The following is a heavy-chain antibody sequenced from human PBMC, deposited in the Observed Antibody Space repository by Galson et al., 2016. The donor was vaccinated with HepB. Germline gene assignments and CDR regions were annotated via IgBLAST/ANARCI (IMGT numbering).Heavy chain of an antibody. CDR1: GFTFSSVW. V-gene: IGHV3-7*03. CDR3: ALYYYDSSGFVEYFQQ. CDR2: IKPDGSEK. J-gene: IGHJ1*01. D-gene: IGHD3-22*01. Sequence: SLRLSCATSGFTFSSVWMSWVRQAPGKGLEWVANIKPDGSEKYYVDSLKGRFTISRDNAKNSLYLQMNSLGAEDTAVYYCALYYYDSSGFVEYFQQWGQGTRVTVSS.